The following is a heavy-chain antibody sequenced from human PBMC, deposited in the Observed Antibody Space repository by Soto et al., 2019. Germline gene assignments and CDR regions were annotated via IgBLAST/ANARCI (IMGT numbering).Heavy chain of an antibody. J-gene: IGHJ5*02. Sequence: QMQLQASGPGLVKPSETLSLTCNVSGASVSHGYWSWIRQPPGKGLEWIGFMYFGGSFNYNPSLTSRATIXVXTXXHQFSMKLTSVTASDTAVYYCARSYYDSTGFAVDPWGQGTLVTVSS. D-gene: IGHD3-22*01. V-gene: IGHV4-59*02. CDR2: MYFGGSF. CDR1: GASVSHGY. CDR3: ARSYYDSTGFAVDP.